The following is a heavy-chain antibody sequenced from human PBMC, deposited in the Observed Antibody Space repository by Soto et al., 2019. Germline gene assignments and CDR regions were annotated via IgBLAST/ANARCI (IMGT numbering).Heavy chain of an antibody. V-gene: IGHV1-18*01. CDR1: GYTFTTSG. CDR2: ISTYNGDT. J-gene: IGHJ6*02. D-gene: IGHD1-26*01. Sequence: GPEVQKPGASVKVSCEASGYTFTTSGISWVRQAPGQGLEWMGWISTYNGDTNSAQKFQGRVTMTADTSTGTVYMELMSLKSDDTAVYYCARQGSWPYYYYGLDVWGQGTTVTVSS. CDR3: ARQGSWPYYYYGLDV.